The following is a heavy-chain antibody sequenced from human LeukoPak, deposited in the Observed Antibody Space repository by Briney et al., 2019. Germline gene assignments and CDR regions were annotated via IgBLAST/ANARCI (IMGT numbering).Heavy chain of an antibody. CDR1: GYTFTSYG. V-gene: IGHV1-18*01. J-gene: IGHJ5*02. Sequence: ASVKVSCKASGYTFTSYGISWVRQAPGQGLEWMGWISAYNGNTNYAQKLQGRVTMTTDTSTSTGYMELRSLRSDDTAVYYCARVSRLRYGDYVGQLVNWFDPWGQGTLVTVSS. D-gene: IGHD4-17*01. CDR2: ISAYNGNT. CDR3: ARVSRLRYGDYVGQLVNWFDP.